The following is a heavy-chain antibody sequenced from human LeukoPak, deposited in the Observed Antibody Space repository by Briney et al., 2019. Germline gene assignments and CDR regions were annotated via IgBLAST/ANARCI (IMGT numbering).Heavy chain of an antibody. CDR3: ARDPNAFDI. V-gene: IGHV4-34*01. CDR2: INHSGRT. J-gene: IGHJ3*02. Sequence: TETLSLTCAVYGGSFSGYYWSWIRQPPGKGLEWIGEINHSGRTNYNPSLKSRVTISVDTSKNQFSLKLSSVTAADTAVYRCARDPNAFDIWGQGTMVIVSS. CDR1: GGSFSGYY.